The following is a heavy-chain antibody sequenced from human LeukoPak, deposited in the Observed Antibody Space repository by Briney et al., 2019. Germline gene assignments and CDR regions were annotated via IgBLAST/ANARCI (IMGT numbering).Heavy chain of an antibody. V-gene: IGHV1-46*02. Sequence: ASVKVSCTASEYSVKTYYIKWVTQAPGQGLEWMGTINPSGHRTIYAQNFQGRVTMTTDTSTKIVDMVLSGRKSEDAAVYYCARDLSDYGGISGFFDFWGQGILVTVSS. CDR1: EYSVKTYY. D-gene: IGHD4-23*01. CDR2: INPSGHRT. CDR3: ARDLSDYGGISGFFDF. J-gene: IGHJ4*02.